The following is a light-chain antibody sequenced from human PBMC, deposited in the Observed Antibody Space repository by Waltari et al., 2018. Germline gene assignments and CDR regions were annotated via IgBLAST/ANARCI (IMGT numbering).Light chain of an antibody. CDR2: DGS. CDR1: HNINNF. CDR3: QQRSKWPPWT. Sequence: EIVLTQSPATLSLSPGERATLSCRASHNINNFLAWYQQRPGQAPRLLIYDGSNRATGIPARFSGSGSGTDFTLNISSLEPEDFAVYYCQQRSKWPPWTFGQGTKVEVK. V-gene: IGKV3-11*01. J-gene: IGKJ1*01.